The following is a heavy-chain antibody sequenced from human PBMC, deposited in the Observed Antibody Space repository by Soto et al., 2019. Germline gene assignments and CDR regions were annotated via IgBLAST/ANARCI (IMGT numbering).Heavy chain of an antibody. J-gene: IGHJ4*02. CDR2: SSNSGTFS. CDR3: ARSGANYNRFDY. D-gene: IGHD1-1*01. V-gene: IGHV3-11*06. CDR1: GFTFSDYY. Sequence: GGSLRLSCEGSGFTFSDYYISWIRQAPGKGLEWISYSSNSGTFSRYADSVKGRFSISRDNTKNLLYLQMNSLRAEDTAVYYCARSGANYNRFDYWGQGTPVTVSS.